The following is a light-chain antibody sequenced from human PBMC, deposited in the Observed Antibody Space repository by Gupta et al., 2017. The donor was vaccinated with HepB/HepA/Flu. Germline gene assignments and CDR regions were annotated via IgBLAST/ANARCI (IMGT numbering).Light chain of an antibody. Sequence: KPLIYDNNKRPSGIPDRFSGSTSGTSATLGITGLRPGDEADYYCGTLDSCLSAGVFGGGTKVTVL. CDR3: GTLDSCLSAGV. CDR2: DNN. J-gene: IGLJ2*01. V-gene: IGLV1-51*01.